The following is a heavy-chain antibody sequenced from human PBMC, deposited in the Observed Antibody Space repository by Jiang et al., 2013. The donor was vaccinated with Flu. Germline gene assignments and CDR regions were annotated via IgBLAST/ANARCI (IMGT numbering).Heavy chain of an antibody. V-gene: IGHV3-15*01. Sequence: GGSPRLSCAASGFTFNNAWMNWVRQAPGKGLEWVGLIKSKTDGGTTDYAAPVKGRFTISRDDSKNMVYLHMNSLKTEDTAVYYCTTGLFHSAFDIWGQGTMVIVSS. CDR1: GFTFNNAW. CDR3: TTGLFHSAFDI. CDR2: IKSKTDGGTT. J-gene: IGHJ3*02. D-gene: IGHD2-15*01.